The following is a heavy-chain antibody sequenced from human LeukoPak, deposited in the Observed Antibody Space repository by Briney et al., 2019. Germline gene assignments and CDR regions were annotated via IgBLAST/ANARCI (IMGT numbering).Heavy chain of an antibody. CDR1: GYTFTSYY. D-gene: IGHD6-13*01. J-gene: IGHJ4*02. CDR2: INPSGGST. Sequence: ASVKVSCKASGYTFTSYYMHWVRQAPGQGLEWMGIINPSGGSTSYAQKFQGRVTITADESTSTAYMELSSLRSEDTAVYYCARGPGIAAAGTGVDYWGQGTLVTVSS. CDR3: ARGPGIAAAGTGVDY. V-gene: IGHV1-46*01.